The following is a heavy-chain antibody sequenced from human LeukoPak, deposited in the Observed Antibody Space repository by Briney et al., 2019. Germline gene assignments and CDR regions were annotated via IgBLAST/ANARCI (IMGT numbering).Heavy chain of an antibody. CDR1: GFTFSNAW. Sequence: TGGSLRLTCAASGFTFSNAWMSWVRQAPGKGLEWVGRIKSKTDGGTTDYAAPVKGRFTISRDDSKNTLYLQMNSLKTEDTAVYYCTSRYYYDSSGYLYWGQGTLVTVSS. CDR2: IKSKTDGGTT. J-gene: IGHJ4*02. CDR3: TSRYYYDSSGYLY. V-gene: IGHV3-15*01. D-gene: IGHD3-22*01.